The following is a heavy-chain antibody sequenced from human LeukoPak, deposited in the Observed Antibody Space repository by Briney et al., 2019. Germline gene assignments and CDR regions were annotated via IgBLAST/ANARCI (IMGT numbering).Heavy chain of an antibody. V-gene: IGHV3-30-3*02. CDR1: GFTFSSYA. D-gene: IGHD6-19*01. CDR2: ISYDGSNK. CDR3: AKTLGRIAVAGKLSKVYYGMDV. J-gene: IGHJ6*02. Sequence: PGGSLRLSCAASGFTFSSYAMHWVRQAPGKGLEWVAVISYDGSNKYYADSVKGRFTISRDNSKNTLYLQMNSLRAEDTAVYYCAKTLGRIAVAGKLSKVYYGMDVWGQGTTVTVSS.